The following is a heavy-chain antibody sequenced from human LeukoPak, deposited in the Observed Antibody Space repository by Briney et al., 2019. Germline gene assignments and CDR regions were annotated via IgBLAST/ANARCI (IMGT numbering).Heavy chain of an antibody. CDR2: MNPNSGNT. CDR3: ASEYCSGGSCLID. J-gene: IGHJ4*02. V-gene: IGHV1-8*01. Sequence: GASVKVSCKASGYTFTSYDINWMRQATAQGLEWMGWMNPNSGNTGYAQKFQGRVTMTRNTSISTAYMELSSLRSEDTAVYYCASEYCSGGSCLIDWGQGTLVTVSS. D-gene: IGHD2-15*01. CDR1: GYTFTSYD.